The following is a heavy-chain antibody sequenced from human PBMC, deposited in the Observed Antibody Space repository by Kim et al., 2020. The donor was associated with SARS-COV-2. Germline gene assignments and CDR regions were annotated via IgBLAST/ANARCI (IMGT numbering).Heavy chain of an antibody. CDR2: ISWNSGII. J-gene: IGHJ4*01. V-gene: IGHV3-9*01. CDR1: GFTFDDYA. CDR3: SKDLRIRAGSRSWFAYF. Sequence: GGSLRLSCAASGFTFDDYAMHWVRQAPGKGLEWVSGISWNSGIIGYADSVTGRFTISRDNAKNSLYLQMTSLRAEDTALYYFSKDLRIRAGSRSWFAYF. D-gene: IGHD3-10*01.